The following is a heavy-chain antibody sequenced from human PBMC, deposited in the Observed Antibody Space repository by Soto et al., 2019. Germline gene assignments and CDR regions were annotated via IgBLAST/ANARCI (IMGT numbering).Heavy chain of an antibody. CDR2: ISGSGGST. CDR1: GFTFSSYA. D-gene: IGHD1-26*01. J-gene: IGHJ4*02. CDR3: AKVTVGAKLGALHYYFYY. Sequence: EVQLLESGGGLVQPGGSLRLSCAASGFTFSSYAMSWVRQAPGKGLEWVSAISGSGGSTYYADSVKGRFTISRDNSKNTLDLQMNSLSAEDTAVYYCAKVTVGAKLGALHYYFYYWGQGTLVTVSS. V-gene: IGHV3-23*01.